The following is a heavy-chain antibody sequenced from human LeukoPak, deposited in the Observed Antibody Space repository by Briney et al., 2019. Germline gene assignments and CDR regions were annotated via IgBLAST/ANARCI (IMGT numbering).Heavy chain of an antibody. CDR1: GFTFSSYG. V-gene: IGHV3-30*02. J-gene: IGHJ4*02. Sequence: PGGSLRLSCAASGFTFSSYGMHWVRQAPGKGLEWVAVIWYDGSNKYYADSVKGRFTISRDNSKNTLYLQMNSLRAEDTAVYYCAKDLGYQLLWGSPHDYWGQGTLVTVSS. CDR3: AKDLGYQLLWGSPHDY. D-gene: IGHD2-2*01. CDR2: IWYDGSNK.